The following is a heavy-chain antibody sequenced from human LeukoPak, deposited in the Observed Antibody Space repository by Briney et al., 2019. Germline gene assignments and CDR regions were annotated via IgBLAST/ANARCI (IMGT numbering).Heavy chain of an antibody. CDR3: AKGGSSGFHDY. Sequence: GGSLRLSCAASGFTFDDYAMHWVRQAPGKGLEWISLVTEDGGGSNYADSVKGRFTISRDNSKHFLFLQMNSLRTENTALYYCAKGGSSGFHDYWGQGTLVTVSS. CDR2: VTEDGGGS. CDR1: GFTFDDYA. V-gene: IGHV3-43*02. D-gene: IGHD3-22*01. J-gene: IGHJ4*02.